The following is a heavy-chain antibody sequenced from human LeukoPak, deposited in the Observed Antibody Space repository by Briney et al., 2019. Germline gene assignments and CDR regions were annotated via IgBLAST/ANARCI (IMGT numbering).Heavy chain of an antibody. J-gene: IGHJ4*02. CDR2: ISTYNGNT. V-gene: IGHV1-18*01. D-gene: IGHD5/OR15-5a*01. CDR1: GYTFTSYG. CDR3: ASVSPPGVDY. Sequence: ASVKVSCKASGYTFTSYGITWVRQAPGQGLEWMGWISTYNGNTNYAPKLQGRVTMTTDTSTSTAYMELRSLRSDDTAVYYCASVSPPGVDYWGQGTLVTVFS.